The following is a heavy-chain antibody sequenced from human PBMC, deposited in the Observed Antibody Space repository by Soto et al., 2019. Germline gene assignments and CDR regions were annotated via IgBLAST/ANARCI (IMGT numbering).Heavy chain of an antibody. CDR1: GYTFTVYN. D-gene: IGHD1-26*01. CDR2: INPKSGGT. J-gene: IGHJ4*02. CDR3: ARDLAKGGGSAGFDY. Sequence: QVQLVQSGAEVKKPWASVYVSCKASGYTFTVYNMHWVRQAPGQGLEWMGWINPKSGGTMYPQKFQGRVTMTWDTSISTAYMALTRLRSDDTAVYYCARDLAKGGGSAGFDYWGQGTLVTVSS. V-gene: IGHV1-2*02.